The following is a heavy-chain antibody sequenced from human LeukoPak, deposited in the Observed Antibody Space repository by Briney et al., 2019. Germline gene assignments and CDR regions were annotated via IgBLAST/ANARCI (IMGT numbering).Heavy chain of an antibody. D-gene: IGHD4-23*01. J-gene: IGHJ4*02. CDR2: ISGSDGHI. CDR1: GFTFSNYA. V-gene: IGHV3-23*01. Sequence: GGSLRLSCAASGFTFSNYAMSWVRQAPGKGLEWVSIISGSDGHIYYSDSVKGRFTISRDNSKNTLHLQMNSLTADDTVVYYCARDPVDYGGDDADFWGQGTLVTVSS. CDR3: ARDPVDYGGDDADF.